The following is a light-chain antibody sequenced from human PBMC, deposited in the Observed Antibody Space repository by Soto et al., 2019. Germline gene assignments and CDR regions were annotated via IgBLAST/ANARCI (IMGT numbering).Light chain of an antibody. V-gene: IGKV3-11*01. CDR1: QSVSVN. CDR3: KARSRWPLGT. CDR2: HAS. J-gene: IGKJ4*01. Sequence: IVLTQSPATLSFSPGERATLSCRASQSVSVNLAWFQQKPGQAPRLLIFHASQRAAGIPARFGGSGSGTDFTLTISSLEPEDFAVYHCKARSRWPLGTFGGGTKVEIX.